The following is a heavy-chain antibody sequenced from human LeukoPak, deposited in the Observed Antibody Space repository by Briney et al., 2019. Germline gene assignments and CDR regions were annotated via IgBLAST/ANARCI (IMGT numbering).Heavy chain of an antibody. V-gene: IGHV1-69*05. CDR2: IIPIFGTA. CDR1: GGTFSSYA. CDR3: ARALSYCGGDCYPPPPYYFDY. D-gene: IGHD2-21*02. J-gene: IGHJ4*02. Sequence: SVKVSCKASGGTFSSYAISWVRQAPGQGLEWMGGIIPIFGTANYAQKFQGRVTMTRNTSISTAYMELSSLRSEDTAVYYCARALSYCGGDCYPPPPYYFDYWGQGTLVTVSS.